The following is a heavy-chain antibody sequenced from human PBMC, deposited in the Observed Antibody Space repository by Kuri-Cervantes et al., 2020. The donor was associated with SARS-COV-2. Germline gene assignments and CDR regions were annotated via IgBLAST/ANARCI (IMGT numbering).Heavy chain of an antibody. Sequence: ASVKVSCKASGYTFTSYAMHWVRQAPGQRLEWMGWINAGNGNTKYSQKFQGRVTITRDTSASTAYMELSSLRSEDTAMYYCARGPYFEYSRLGGRGGNDYWGQGTLVTVSS. CDR2: INAGNGNT. CDR1: GYTFTSYA. V-gene: IGHV1-3*01. J-gene: IGHJ4*02. D-gene: IGHD6-6*01. CDR3: ARGPYFEYSRLGGRGGNDY.